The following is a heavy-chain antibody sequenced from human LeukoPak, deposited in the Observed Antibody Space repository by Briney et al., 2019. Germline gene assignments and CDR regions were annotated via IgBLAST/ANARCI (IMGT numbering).Heavy chain of an antibody. D-gene: IGHD6-13*01. CDR2: IYPDDSNT. CDR3: ARQGAAGKYYYYYMDV. Sequence: GESLKISCQGSGYHFPIYWIGWVRQMPGQGLEWMGIIYPDDSNTIYGPSFQGQVTISADKSINTAYLEWSSLKASDTAIYYCARQGAAGKYYYYYMDVWGKGTTVTVSS. J-gene: IGHJ6*03. CDR1: GYHFPIYW. V-gene: IGHV5-51*01.